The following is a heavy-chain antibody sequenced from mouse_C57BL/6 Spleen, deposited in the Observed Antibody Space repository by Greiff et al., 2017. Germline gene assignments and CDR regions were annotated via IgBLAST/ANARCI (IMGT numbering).Heavy chain of an antibody. V-gene: IGHV3-6*01. Sequence: VQLQQSGPGLVKPSQSLSLTCSVTGYSITSGYYWNWIRQFPGNKLEWMGYISYDGSNNYNPSLKNRISITRDTSKNQFFLKLNSVTTEDPATYYCARGYCSSYWYFDVWGTGTTVTVSS. J-gene: IGHJ1*03. CDR1: GYSITSGYY. CDR3: ARGYCSSYWYFDV. CDR2: ISYDGSN. D-gene: IGHD1-1*01.